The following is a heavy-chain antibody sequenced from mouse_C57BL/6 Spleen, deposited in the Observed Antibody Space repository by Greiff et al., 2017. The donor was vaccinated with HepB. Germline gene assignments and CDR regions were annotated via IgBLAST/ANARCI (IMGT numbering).Heavy chain of an antibody. D-gene: IGHD2-1*01. V-gene: IGHV1-64*01. Sequence: VQLQQSGAELVKPGASVKLSCKASGYTFTSYWMHWVKQRPGQGLEWIGMIHPNSGSTNYNEKFKSKATLTVDKSSSTAYMQLSSLTSEDSAVYYCASPEWVTTYFYAMDYWGQGTSVTVSS. CDR1: GYTFTSYW. J-gene: IGHJ4*01. CDR3: ASPEWVTTYFYAMDY. CDR2: IHPNSGST.